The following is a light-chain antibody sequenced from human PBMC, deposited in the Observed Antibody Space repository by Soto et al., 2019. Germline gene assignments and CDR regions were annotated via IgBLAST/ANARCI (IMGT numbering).Light chain of an antibody. V-gene: IGKV1-5*01. Sequence: IQMTQSPSTLSPSPGDIATITCRASQSISSYLAWYQQKPGQAPKLLIYGASSWETGIPARFSGSGSGTEFTLTISSLQPEDFAIYYCQQYDRYPLTFGQGTKVDI. CDR2: GAS. J-gene: IGKJ1*01. CDR3: QQYDRYPLT. CDR1: QSISSY.